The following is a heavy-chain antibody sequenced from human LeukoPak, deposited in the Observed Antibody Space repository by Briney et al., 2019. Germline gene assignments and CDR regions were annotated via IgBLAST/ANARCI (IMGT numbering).Heavy chain of an antibody. CDR2: VHLDGRT. CDR3: AREPSGVEEQLRWFDP. CDR1: GGSISSTNW. J-gene: IGHJ5*02. Sequence: SGTLSLICGVSGGSISSTNWWTWIRQPPGKGLEWIGEVHLDGRTNYNPSLESRLTMSVDLSENHISLKLTSVTAADTAVYYCAREPSGVEEQLRWFDPWGQGTLVTVSS. D-gene: IGHD6-6*01. V-gene: IGHV4-4*02.